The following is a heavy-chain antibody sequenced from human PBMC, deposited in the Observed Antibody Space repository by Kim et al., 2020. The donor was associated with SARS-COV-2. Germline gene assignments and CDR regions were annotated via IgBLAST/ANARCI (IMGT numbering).Heavy chain of an antibody. CDR2: IYYGGNT. CDR3: ARSEGRGGWRQFDY. Sequence: SETLSLTCTVSGDSITYYYCSWIRQLPGKGLEWLGYIYYGGNTNYNPSLKSRVTISLDTSNNQFSLELTSMTAADTAVYYFARSEGRGGWRQFDYWGQGT. J-gene: IGHJ4*02. CDR1: GDSITYYY. V-gene: IGHV4-59*01. D-gene: IGHD6-25*01.